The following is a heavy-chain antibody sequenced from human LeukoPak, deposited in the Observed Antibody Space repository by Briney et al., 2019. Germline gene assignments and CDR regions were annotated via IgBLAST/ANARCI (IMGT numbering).Heavy chain of an antibody. CDR1: GESFSAYN. J-gene: IGHJ4*02. CDR2: INHDGTT. D-gene: IGHD3-3*01. CDR3: ARGLITIFGVVDY. V-gene: IGHV4-34*01. Sequence: SETLSLTCAVSGESFSAYNWTWIRQPPGKGLEWVGEINHDGTTNYNPSLESRVTMSVDTSKNQFSLKLSSVTAADTAMYYCARGLITIFGVVDYWGQGALVTVSS.